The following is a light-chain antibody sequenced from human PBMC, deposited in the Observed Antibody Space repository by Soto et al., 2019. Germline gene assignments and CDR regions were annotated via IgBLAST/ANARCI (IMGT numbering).Light chain of an antibody. CDR2: GAS. CDR1: QSVSSSD. Sequence: EIVLTPYPGTLSLSPGERATLSCRASQSVSSSDLAWYQQKPGQAPRLLIYGASSRATGIPDRFSGSGSGTDFTLTISRLEPEDFAVYYCQQYVTSTRTFGQGTTVEIK. CDR3: QQYVTSTRT. J-gene: IGKJ1*01. V-gene: IGKV3-20*01.